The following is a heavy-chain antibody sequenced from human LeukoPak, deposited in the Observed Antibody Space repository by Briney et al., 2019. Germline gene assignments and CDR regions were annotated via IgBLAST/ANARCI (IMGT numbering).Heavy chain of an antibody. Sequence: SETLSLTCTVSGDSISSSNYYWGWIRQPPGKGLEWIGSIPYSGSTYYNPSLKSRLTISVDTSKNQFSLKLSSVTAADTAVYSSARCKDYYVSGSYYKTFDYWGQGTLVTVSS. CDR3: ARCKDYYVSGSYYKTFDY. CDR2: IPYSGST. CDR1: GDSISSSNYY. V-gene: IGHV4-39*07. J-gene: IGHJ4*02. D-gene: IGHD3-10*01.